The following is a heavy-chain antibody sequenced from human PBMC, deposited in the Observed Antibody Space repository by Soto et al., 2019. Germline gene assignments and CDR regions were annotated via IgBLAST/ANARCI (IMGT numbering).Heavy chain of an antibody. CDR3: AREFCTTSRRYGPDY. CDR2: VSTYSGNA. J-gene: IGHJ4*02. V-gene: IGHV1-18*01. Sequence: ASVKVSSKASGYTFSSPGIGWLRQAPGQGLEWMGWVSTYSGNANYAQNLQGRVTLTTDTSTSTAYMELGSLRSDDTAVYYCAREFCTTSRRYGPDYWGQGTLVTVSS. CDR1: GYTFSSPG. D-gene: IGHD1-1*01.